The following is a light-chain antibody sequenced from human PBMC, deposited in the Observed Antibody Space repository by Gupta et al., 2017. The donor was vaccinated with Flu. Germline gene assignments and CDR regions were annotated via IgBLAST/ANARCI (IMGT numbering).Light chain of an antibody. CDR1: SSDFGGYNY. J-gene: IGLJ3*02. V-gene: IGLV2-14*01. CDR2: EVS. CDR3: SSYTRSLNWG. Sequence: SIPISCTGTSSDFGGYNYVSWYQQHPGKAPKLMMYEVSNRPSGVSNRFSGSTSGNTDSLTISGLQAEDEADDDCSSYTRSLNWGFGGGTKLTVL.